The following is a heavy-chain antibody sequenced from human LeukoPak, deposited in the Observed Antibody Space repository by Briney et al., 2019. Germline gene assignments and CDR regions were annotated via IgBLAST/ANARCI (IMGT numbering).Heavy chain of an antibody. CDR3: ARGYSGSYYLDPSFDI. D-gene: IGHD1-26*01. CDR2: IYYSGTT. Sequence: SGTLSLTCTVSGGSINSYYWSWIRQPPGKGLEWIGYIYYSGTTNYNPSLKSRVTISVDTSKNQFSLKLSSVTAADTAVYYCARGYSGSYYLDPSFDIWGQGTMVTVSS. V-gene: IGHV4-59*01. CDR1: GGSINSYY. J-gene: IGHJ3*02.